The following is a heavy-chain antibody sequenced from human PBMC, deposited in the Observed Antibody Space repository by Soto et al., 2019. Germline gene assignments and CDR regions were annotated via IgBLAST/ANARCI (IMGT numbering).Heavy chain of an antibody. CDR3: ARDFSLGAAGEDYYGMDV. CDR2: IIPILGIA. CDR1: GGTFSSYT. D-gene: IGHD6-13*01. Sequence: QVQLVQSGAEVKKPGSSVKVSCKASGGTFSSYTISWVRQAPGQGLEWMGRIIPILGIANYAQKFQGRVTITADKSTSTAYMELSSLRSEDTAVYYCARDFSLGAAGEDYYGMDVWGQGTTVTVSS. J-gene: IGHJ6*02. V-gene: IGHV1-69*08.